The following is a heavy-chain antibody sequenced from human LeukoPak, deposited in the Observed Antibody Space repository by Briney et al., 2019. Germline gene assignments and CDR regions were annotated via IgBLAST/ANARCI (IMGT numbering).Heavy chain of an antibody. V-gene: IGHV4-34*01. CDR3: ARRQWLVRGFDY. Sequence: PSETLSLTCALYVGSFCGYYWSCIRDPLGKGLGWIGEINHSGSTNYNPSLKSRGTISVDTSKNQFSLKLSSVTAADTAVYYCARRQWLVRGFDYWGQGTLVTVSS. J-gene: IGHJ4*02. CDR1: VGSFCGYY. D-gene: IGHD6-19*01. CDR2: INHSGST.